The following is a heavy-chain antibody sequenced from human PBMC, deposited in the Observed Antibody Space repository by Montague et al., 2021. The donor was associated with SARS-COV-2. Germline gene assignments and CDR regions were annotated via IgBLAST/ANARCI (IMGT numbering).Heavy chain of an antibody. V-gene: IGHV4-39*07. CDR3: ARLGRQQLVRLSGMDV. D-gene: IGHD6-13*01. J-gene: IGHJ6*02. CDR2: IYYSGST. CDR1: GGSISSSSYY. Sequence: SEILSLTCTVSGGSISSSSYYWGWIRQPPGKGLEWIGSIYYSGSTYYNPSLKSRVTISVDTSKNQFSLKLSSVTAADTAVYYCARLGRQQLVRLSGMDVWGQGTMVTVSS.